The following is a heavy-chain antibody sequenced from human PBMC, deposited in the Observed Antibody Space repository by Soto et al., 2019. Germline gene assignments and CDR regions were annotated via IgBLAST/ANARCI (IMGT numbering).Heavy chain of an antibody. J-gene: IGHJ5*02. Sequence: SETLSLTCTVSGGSISSGGYYWSWIRQHPGKGLEWIGYIYYSGSTNYNPSLKSRVTISVDKSKNQFSLKLSSVTAADTAVYYCASQSIARGVMGGSGLDPWGQGTLVTVSS. CDR3: ASQSIARGVMGGSGLDP. CDR2: IYYSGST. V-gene: IGHV4-31*03. CDR1: GGSISSGGYY. D-gene: IGHD3-10*01.